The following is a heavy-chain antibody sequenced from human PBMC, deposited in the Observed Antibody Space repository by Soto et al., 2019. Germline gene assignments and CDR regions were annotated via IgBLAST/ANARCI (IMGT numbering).Heavy chain of an antibody. V-gene: IGHV1-69*01. CDR2: IIPIFGTA. J-gene: IGHJ4*02. CDR1: GGTFSSYA. D-gene: IGHD1-26*01. Sequence: QVQLVQSGAAVKKPGSSVKVSCKASGGTFSSYAISWVRQAPGQGLEWMGGIIPIFGTANYAQKFQGRVTITAYESTSTAYMELSSLRSEDTAVYYCRVVGAPQGRLYFDYWGQGNLVTVSS. CDR3: RVVGAPQGRLYFDY.